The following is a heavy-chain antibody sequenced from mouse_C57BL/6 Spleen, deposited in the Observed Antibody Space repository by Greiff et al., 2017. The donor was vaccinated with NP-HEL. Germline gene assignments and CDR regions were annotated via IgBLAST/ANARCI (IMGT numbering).Heavy chain of an antibody. CDR3: ARKGSYDYYAMDY. Sequence: VQLQQSGAELVRPGTSVKMSCKASGYTFTNYWIGWAKQRPGHGLEWIGDIYPGGGYTNYNEKFKGKATLTADKSSSTAYMQFSSLTSEDSAIYYCARKGSYDYYAMDYWGQGTSVTVSS. CDR2: IYPGGGYT. J-gene: IGHJ4*01. CDR1: GYTFTNYW. V-gene: IGHV1-63*01.